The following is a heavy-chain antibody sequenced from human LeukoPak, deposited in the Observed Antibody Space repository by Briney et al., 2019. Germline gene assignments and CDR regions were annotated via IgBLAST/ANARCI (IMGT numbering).Heavy chain of an antibody. V-gene: IGHV3-53*01. D-gene: IGHD3-3*01. CDR3: ARGGILEWFSN. CDR1: GFSVSSNY. Sequence: GGSLRLSCAASGFSVSSNYMSWVRQAPGKGLEWVSIIYSGGSTFYADSVKGRFTISRDNSKNTLYLQMNSLRAEDTAVYYCARGGILEWFSNWGQGTLVTVSS. CDR2: IYSGGST. J-gene: IGHJ4*02.